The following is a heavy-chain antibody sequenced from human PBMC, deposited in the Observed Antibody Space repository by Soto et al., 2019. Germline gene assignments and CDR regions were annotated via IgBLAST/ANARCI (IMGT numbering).Heavy chain of an antibody. D-gene: IGHD1-26*01. CDR1: GFTFSSYS. J-gene: IGHJ4*02. V-gene: IGHV3-21*01. Sequence: EVQLVESGGGLVKPGGSLRLSCAASGFTFSSYSMNWVRQAPGKGLEWVSSISSSSSYIYYADSVKGRFTISRDNAKNSLYLQMNSLRAEDTAVYYCARVRSGSLWASGYWGQGTLVTVSS. CDR2: ISSSSSYI. CDR3: ARVRSGSLWASGY.